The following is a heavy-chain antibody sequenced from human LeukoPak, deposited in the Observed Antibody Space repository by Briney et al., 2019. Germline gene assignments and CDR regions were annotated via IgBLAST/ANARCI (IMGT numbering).Heavy chain of an antibody. J-gene: IGHJ4*02. CDR3: ARAAYCSGGTCSTTPFYFAD. V-gene: IGHV3-21*01. CDR2: VCGTSGDI. D-gene: IGHD2-15*01. Sequence: GGSLRLSCAASGFTFSNYIMNWVRQAPGKGLEWVSSVCGTSGDIYYADSVKGRFTISRDNAKNSLFLQMNSLRAEDTAVYYCARAAYCSGGTCSTTPFYFADWGQRTLVTVPS. CDR1: GFTFSNYI.